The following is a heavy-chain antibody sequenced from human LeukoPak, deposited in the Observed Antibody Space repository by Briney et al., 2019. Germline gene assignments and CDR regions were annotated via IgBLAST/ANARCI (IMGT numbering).Heavy chain of an antibody. D-gene: IGHD6-19*01. CDR3: GKGGGQYSSGPEFDP. J-gene: IGHJ5*02. CDR2: ISGGGERT. Sequence: GGSLRLSCAASGIVFSNTAMNWARQSPGGGREWLSAISGGGERTFYAHSVKGRFTISRDNPRNTLYLQMNNLRVDDTATYYCGKGGGQYSSGPEFDPRGQGALVIVSS. CDR1: GIVFSNTA. V-gene: IGHV3-23*01.